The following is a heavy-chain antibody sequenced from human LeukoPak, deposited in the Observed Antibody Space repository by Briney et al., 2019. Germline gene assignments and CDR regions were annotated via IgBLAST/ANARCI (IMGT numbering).Heavy chain of an antibody. J-gene: IGHJ4*02. CDR1: GYTFTTYY. D-gene: IGHD3-10*01. CDR2: INPNSGVT. V-gene: IGHV1-2*06. CDR3: ARWEEIWFGDGTDY. Sequence: GASVKVSCKASGYTFTTYYMHWVRQAPGQGLEWMGRINPNSGVTNFAQKFQGRVTMTRDTSINTVYMQLSRLRSDDTAVYYCARWEEIWFGDGTDYWGQGTLVTVSS.